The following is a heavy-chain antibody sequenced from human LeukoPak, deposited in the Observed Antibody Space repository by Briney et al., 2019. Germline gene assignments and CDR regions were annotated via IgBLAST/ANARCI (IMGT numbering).Heavy chain of an antibody. Sequence: GGSLRLPCAASGFTFNSYSMNWVRQAPGKGLEWVSSISSSSSYIYYADSVKGRFTISRDNAKNSLYLQMNSLRAEDTAVYYCARDSGSYSFDYWGQGTLVTVSS. V-gene: IGHV3-21*01. CDR1: GFTFNSYS. D-gene: IGHD1-26*01. J-gene: IGHJ4*02. CDR2: ISSSSSYI. CDR3: ARDSGSYSFDY.